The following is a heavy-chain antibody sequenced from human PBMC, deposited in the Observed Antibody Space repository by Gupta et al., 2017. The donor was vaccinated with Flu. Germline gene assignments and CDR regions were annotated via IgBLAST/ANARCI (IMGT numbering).Heavy chain of an antibody. CDR3: VRHRNGYSTSPAAY. D-gene: IGHD6-13*01. CDR2: IYPGDSDT. Sequence: RQMPGKGLEWVGIIYPGDSDTRYSPPFQGQVTISVDKSINTAYLQWSSLKASDTAMYYCVRHRNGYSTSPAAYWGQGTLVTVSS. J-gene: IGHJ4*02. V-gene: IGHV5-51*01.